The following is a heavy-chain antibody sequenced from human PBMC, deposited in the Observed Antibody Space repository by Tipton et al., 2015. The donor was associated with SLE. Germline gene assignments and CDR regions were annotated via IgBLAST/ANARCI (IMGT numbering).Heavy chain of an antibody. J-gene: IGHJ6*02. CDR2: IYYSGST. V-gene: IGHV4-39*07. CDR1: GGSISSSSYY. CDR3: ARHWSKGYYYGMDV. Sequence: TLSLTCTVSGGSISSSSYYWGWIRQPPGKGLEWIGSIYYSGSTYYNPSPKSRVTISVDTSKNQFSLKLSSVTAADTAVYYCARHWSKGYYYGMDVWGQGTTVTVSS.